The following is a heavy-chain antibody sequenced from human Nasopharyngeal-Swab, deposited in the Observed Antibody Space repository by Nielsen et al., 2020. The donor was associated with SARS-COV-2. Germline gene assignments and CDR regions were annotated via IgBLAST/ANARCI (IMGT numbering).Heavy chain of an antibody. D-gene: IGHD6-13*01. CDR2: FDPEDGET. CDR1: GYTLTELS. V-gene: IGHV1-24*01. CDR3: AFRWWRSSWYGDY. J-gene: IGHJ4*02. Sequence: ASVRVSCKVSGYTLTELSMHWVRQAPGKGLEWMGGFDPEDGETIYAQKFQGRVTMTEDTSTDTAYMELSSLRSEDTAVYYCAFRWWRSSWYGDYWGQGTLVTVSS.